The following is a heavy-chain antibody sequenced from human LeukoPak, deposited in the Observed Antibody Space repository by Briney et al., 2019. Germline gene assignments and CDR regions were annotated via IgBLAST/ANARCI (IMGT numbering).Heavy chain of an antibody. Sequence: GGSLRLSCAASGFTVSSNYMSWVRQAPGKGLEWVSVIYSGGSTYYADSVKGRFTISRDNSKNTLYLQMNSLRAEDTAVYYCARDYYGSGQGDYWGQGTLVTVSS. CDR1: GFTVSSNY. J-gene: IGHJ4*02. V-gene: IGHV3-53*01. CDR3: ARDYYGSGQGDY. CDR2: IYSGGST. D-gene: IGHD3-10*01.